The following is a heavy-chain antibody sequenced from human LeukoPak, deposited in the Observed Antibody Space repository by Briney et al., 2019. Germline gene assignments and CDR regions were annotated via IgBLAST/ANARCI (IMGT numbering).Heavy chain of an antibody. CDR2: IYYSGST. V-gene: IGHV4-39*07. J-gene: IGHJ4*02. Sequence: SETLSLTCTVSGGSISSSSYYWGWIRQPPGKGLEWIGSIYYSGSTYYNPSLKSRVTISVDTSKNQFSLKLSSVTAADTAVYYCARESIAAVGYWGQGTLVTVSS. CDR1: GGSISSSSYY. CDR3: ARESIAAVGY. D-gene: IGHD6-13*01.